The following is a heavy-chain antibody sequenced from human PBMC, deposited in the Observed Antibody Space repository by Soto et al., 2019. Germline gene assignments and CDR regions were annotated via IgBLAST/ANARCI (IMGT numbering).Heavy chain of an antibody. J-gene: IGHJ5*02. CDR1: GGSMSSGDYY. D-gene: IGHD2-21*02. Sequence: SETLSLTCTVSGGSMSSGDYYWSWIRQPPGKGLEWIGYISYSGSTYYNPSLKSRVTISVDTSKNQFSLKLSSVTAADTAVYYFARELLYCGGDCYSGWFDPWGQGTLVTVSS. CDR3: ARELLYCGGDCYSGWFDP. CDR2: ISYSGST. V-gene: IGHV4-30-4*01.